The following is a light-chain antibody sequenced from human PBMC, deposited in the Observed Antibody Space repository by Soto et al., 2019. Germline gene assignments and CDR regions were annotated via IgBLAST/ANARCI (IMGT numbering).Light chain of an antibody. J-gene: IGLJ2*01. V-gene: IGLV1-44*01. CDR1: SSNIGINT. CDR3: AAWDDNLNALV. CDR2: TNN. Sequence: QAVVTQPPSASGTPGQRVTISCSGSSSNIGINTVTWYQHLPGTAPKLLIFTNNQRPSEVPDRFSGSKSGTSASLAISGLQSEDEADYYCAAWDDNLNALVFGGGTKLTVL.